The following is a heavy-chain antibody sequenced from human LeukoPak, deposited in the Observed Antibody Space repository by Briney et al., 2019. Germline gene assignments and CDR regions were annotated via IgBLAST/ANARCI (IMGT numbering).Heavy chain of an antibody. V-gene: IGHV3-48*04. D-gene: IGHD4-17*01. CDR2: TSSGGSTI. CDR3: ARMNDYGDYLGVDY. CDR1: GFTFSYYS. Sequence: GGSLRLSCAASGFTFSYYSMNWVRQAPGKGLEWVSYTSSGGSTIYYADSVKGRFTISRDNAKNSLYLQMNSLRAEDTAVYYCARMNDYGDYLGVDYWGQGTLVTVSS. J-gene: IGHJ4*02.